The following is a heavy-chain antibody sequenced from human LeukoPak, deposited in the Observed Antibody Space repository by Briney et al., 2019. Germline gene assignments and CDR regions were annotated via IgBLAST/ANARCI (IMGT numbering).Heavy chain of an antibody. CDR2: ISSSGSTI. J-gene: IGHJ6*04. V-gene: IGHV3-48*04. CDR1: GLTFSSYN. CDR3: AELGITMIGGV. D-gene: IGHD3-10*02. Sequence: PGGSLRLSCAASGLTFSSYNMNWVRQAPGKVLEWVSYISSSGSTIYYADSVKGRFTISRDNAKNSLYLQMNSLRAEDTAVYYCAELGITMIGGVWGKGTTVTISS.